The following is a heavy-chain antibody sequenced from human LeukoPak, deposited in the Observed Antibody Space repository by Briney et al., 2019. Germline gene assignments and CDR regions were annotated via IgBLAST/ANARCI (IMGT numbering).Heavy chain of an antibody. D-gene: IGHD3-10*01. CDR3: ARGVDYGSGSYYGYYYYYMDV. J-gene: IGHJ6*03. CDR1: GYTFTSYG. V-gene: IGHV1-18*01. Sequence: ASVKVSCKASGYTFTSYGISWVRQAPGQGLDWMGWISAYNGNTNYAQKLQGRVTMTTDTSTSTAYMELRSLRSDDTAVYYCARGVDYGSGSYYGYYYYYMDVWGKGTTVTISS. CDR2: ISAYNGNT.